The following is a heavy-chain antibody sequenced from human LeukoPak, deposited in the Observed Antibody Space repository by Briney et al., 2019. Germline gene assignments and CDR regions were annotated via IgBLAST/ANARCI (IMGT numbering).Heavy chain of an antibody. Sequence: GGSLRLSCAASGFTFSSYAMTWVRQAPGKGLEWVSTNVASGGSTYYADSVKGRFTISRDNSKNTLFLQMNSLRVDDTALYYCAKDAVAPGSGGDYFDVWGQGTLVAVSS. V-gene: IGHV3-23*01. D-gene: IGHD3-10*01. CDR2: NVASGGST. J-gene: IGHJ4*02. CDR3: AKDAVAPGSGGDYFDV. CDR1: GFTFSSYA.